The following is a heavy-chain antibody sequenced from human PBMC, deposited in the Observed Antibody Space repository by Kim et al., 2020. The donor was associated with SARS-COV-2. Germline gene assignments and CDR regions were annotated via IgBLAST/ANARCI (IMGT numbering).Heavy chain of an antibody. CDR3: ARHRITMIVVDTSAFDI. J-gene: IGHJ3*02. CDR2: ISSSSSYI. Sequence: GGSLRLSCAASGFTFSSYSMNWVRQAPGKGLEWVSSISSSSSYIYYADSVKGRFTISRDNAKNSLYLQMNSLRAEDTAVYYCARHRITMIVVDTSAFDIWGQGTMVTVSS. V-gene: IGHV3-21*01. D-gene: IGHD3-22*01. CDR1: GFTFSSYS.